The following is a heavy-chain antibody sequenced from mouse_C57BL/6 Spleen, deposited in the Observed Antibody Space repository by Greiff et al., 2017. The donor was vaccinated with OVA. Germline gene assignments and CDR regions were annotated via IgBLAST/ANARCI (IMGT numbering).Heavy chain of an antibody. Sequence: EVQLQQSGAELVRPGASVKLSCTASGFNIKDYYMHWVKQRPEQGLEWIGRIDPEDGDTEYAPKFQGKATMTADTSSNTAYLQLSSLTSEDTAVYYCTGRRDYSNEDWYFDVWGTGTTVTVSS. CDR3: TGRRDYSNEDWYFDV. V-gene: IGHV14-1*01. CDR1: GFNIKDYY. D-gene: IGHD2-5*01. CDR2: IDPEDGDT. J-gene: IGHJ1*03.